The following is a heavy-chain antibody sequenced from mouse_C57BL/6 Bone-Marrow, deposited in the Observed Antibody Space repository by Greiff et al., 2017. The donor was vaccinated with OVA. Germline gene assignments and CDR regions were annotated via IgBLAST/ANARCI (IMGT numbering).Heavy chain of an antibody. Sequence: VQLKQSGPELVKPGASVKISCKASGYSFTGYYMNWVLQSPEKSLEWIGEINPSTGGTTYTQKFKAKATLTVDKSSSTAYMQLKSLTSEDSAVXYCARPPHYYGSSYWYFDVWGTGTTVTVSS. J-gene: IGHJ1*03. D-gene: IGHD1-1*01. V-gene: IGHV1-42*01. CDR2: INPSTGGT. CDR1: GYSFTGYY. CDR3: ARPPHYYGSSYWYFDV.